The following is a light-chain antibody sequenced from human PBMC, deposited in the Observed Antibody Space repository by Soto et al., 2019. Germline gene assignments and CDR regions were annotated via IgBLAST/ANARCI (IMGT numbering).Light chain of an antibody. J-gene: IGKJ1*01. Sequence: EIVMTQSPATLSVSPGERATLSCRASQSVSSNFAGYQQKPGQAPRLLIYGASTRATGIPARFSGSGSGTEFTLTISSLQSEDFAVYYCQQYNNWPPVTFGQGTKVEIK. CDR3: QQYNNWPPVT. V-gene: IGKV3-15*01. CDR1: QSVSSN. CDR2: GAS.